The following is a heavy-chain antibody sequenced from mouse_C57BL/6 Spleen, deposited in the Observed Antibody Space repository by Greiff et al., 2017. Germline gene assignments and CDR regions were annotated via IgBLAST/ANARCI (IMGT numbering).Heavy chain of an antibody. CDR1: GFTFSSYA. CDR2: ISDGGGCT. V-gene: IGHV5-4*01. D-gene: IGHD2-3*01. Sequence: EVQRVESGGGLVKPGGSLKLSCAASGFTFSSYAMSWVRQTPGKRLEWVATISDGGGCTNYPDNVKGRFTISTDTATNTLYLQMSRLKTEDTAVYYCARDVDDVYIYAMDYWGQGTSVTVSS. CDR3: ARDVDDVYIYAMDY. J-gene: IGHJ4*01.